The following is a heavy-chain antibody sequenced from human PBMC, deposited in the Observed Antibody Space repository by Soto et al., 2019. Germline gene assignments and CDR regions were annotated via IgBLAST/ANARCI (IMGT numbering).Heavy chain of an antibody. Sequence: PGESLKISCKGSAYSFSTYWIGWVRQMPGKGLEWMGIIYPGDSDTRYSPSFQGQVTISADKSISTAYLQWSSLKASDTAMYYCAGSKYYYDSSGSFWGQGTQVTVSS. CDR1: AYSFSTYW. D-gene: IGHD3-22*01. J-gene: IGHJ4*02. CDR2: IYPGDSDT. V-gene: IGHV5-51*01. CDR3: AGSKYYYDSSGSF.